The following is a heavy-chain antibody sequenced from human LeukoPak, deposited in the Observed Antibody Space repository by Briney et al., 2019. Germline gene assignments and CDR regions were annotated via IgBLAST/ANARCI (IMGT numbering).Heavy chain of an antibody. V-gene: IGHV3-30*02. J-gene: IGHJ4*02. CDR1: GFTFSRHG. CDR2: IRFTGSNK. CDR3: VRDRGAYYFDY. Sequence: GGSLRLSCAASGFTFSRHGMHWVRQAPGKGLEWVAFIRFTGSNKYYADSVRDRFTISRDNSKKTLYLQMNSLRAEDTALYYCVRDRGAYYFDYWGQGTLVTVSS. D-gene: IGHD1-26*01.